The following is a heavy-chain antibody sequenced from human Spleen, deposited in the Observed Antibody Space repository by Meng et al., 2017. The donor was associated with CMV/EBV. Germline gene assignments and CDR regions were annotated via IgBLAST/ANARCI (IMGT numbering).Heavy chain of an antibody. D-gene: IGHD1-26*01. CDR1: ASSLTTSVVC. V-gene: IGHV2-5*01. J-gene: IGHJ4*02. CDR2: IYWHDDM. CDR3: SPRLGGSNFDY. Sequence: CTFSASSLTTSVVCVGWIRRPPGKALEWLALIYWHDDMRYSTSLESRLTITADTSKDQVVLVMPNMVPVDTATYYCSPRLGGSNFDYWGQGTLVTVSS.